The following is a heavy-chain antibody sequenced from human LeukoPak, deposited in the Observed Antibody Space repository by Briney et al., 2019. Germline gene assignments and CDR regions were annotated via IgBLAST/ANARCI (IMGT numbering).Heavy chain of an antibody. CDR2: ISHGGDDT. CDR1: GFSFSSYV. J-gene: IGHJ5*02. CDR3: AKVTLIAGDGGWFDP. D-gene: IGHD6-13*01. V-gene: IGHV3-23*01. Sequence: GGSLRLSCLASGFSFSSYVMLWVGQAPGKGLEWVSAISHGGDDTYYADSVKGRFTISRDNSKSTLYVQMNSLRAEDTAVYYCAKVTLIAGDGGWFDPWGQGTLVTVSS.